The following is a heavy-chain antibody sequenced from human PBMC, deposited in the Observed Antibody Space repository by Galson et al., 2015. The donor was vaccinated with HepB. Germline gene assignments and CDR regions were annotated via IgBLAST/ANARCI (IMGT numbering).Heavy chain of an antibody. Sequence: SLRLSCAASGFTFSSYWMTWVRQAPGKGLEWVASIKQDGSEKSYVGSVKGRFTISRDNAKNSLHLQLNSLRAEDTAVYFCARTGMTAASDYWGQGTLVTVSS. CDR1: GFTFSSYW. CDR3: ARTGMTAASDY. D-gene: IGHD3-10*01. J-gene: IGHJ4*02. V-gene: IGHV3-7*01. CDR2: IKQDGSEK.